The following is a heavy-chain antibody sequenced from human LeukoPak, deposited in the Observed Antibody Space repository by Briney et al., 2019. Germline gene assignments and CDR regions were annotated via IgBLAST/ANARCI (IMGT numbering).Heavy chain of an antibody. CDR2: IYYSGST. CDR3: ARPNMVRGVRAFDI. CDR1: GDSISSYY. J-gene: IGHJ3*02. V-gene: IGHV4-59*01. D-gene: IGHD3-10*01. Sequence: SETLSLTCTVSGDSISSYYWSWIRQLPGKGLEWIGYIYYSGSTNYNPSLKSRVTISVDTSKNQFSLKLTSVTAADTAVYYCARPNMVRGVRAFDIWGQGTMVTVSS.